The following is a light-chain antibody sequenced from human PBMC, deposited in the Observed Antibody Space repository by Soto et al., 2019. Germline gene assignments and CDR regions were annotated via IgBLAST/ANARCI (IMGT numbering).Light chain of an antibody. V-gene: IGKV3-20*01. CDR2: GAF. Sequence: DIVLTHSPGTLSLSPCERVTLSCRASQIVTSDYLAWYHQAPGQAPRLLIYGAFNRATGISDRFSGSGSGTDFTLSISKLEPGDFGVYFCHQYGKSPRTFGQGTKVDIK. CDR3: HQYGKSPRT. CDR1: QIVTSDY. J-gene: IGKJ1*01.